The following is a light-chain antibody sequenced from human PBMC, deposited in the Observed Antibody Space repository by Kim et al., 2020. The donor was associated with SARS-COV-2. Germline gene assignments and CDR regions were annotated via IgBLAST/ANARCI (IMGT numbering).Light chain of an antibody. CDR1: GGHNGYA. J-gene: IGLJ2*01. CDR3: QSWGTGVV. V-gene: IGLV4-69*01. CDR2: VNGHGSH. Sequence: QLVLTQVPSTSASLGASVKLTCTLDGGHNGYAIAWHQQQPGKGPRYLMKVNGHGSHVKGDGIPDRFSGSSFGAERFLTISSVQSDDEADYYCQSWGTGVVFGGGTQLTVL.